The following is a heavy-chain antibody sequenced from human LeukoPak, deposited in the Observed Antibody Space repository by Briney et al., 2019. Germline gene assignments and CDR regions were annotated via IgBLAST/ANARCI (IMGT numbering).Heavy chain of an antibody. Sequence: PGGPLRLSCAASGFTFSSYAMHWVRQAPGKGLEWVAVISYDGSNKYYADSVKGRFTISRDNSKNTLYLQMNSLRAEDTAVYYCARSGVAPWNYYDSSGPTLDCWGQGTLVTVSS. CDR3: ARSGVAPWNYYDSSGPTLDC. J-gene: IGHJ4*02. V-gene: IGHV3-30-3*01. CDR2: ISYDGSNK. CDR1: GFTFSSYA. D-gene: IGHD3-22*01.